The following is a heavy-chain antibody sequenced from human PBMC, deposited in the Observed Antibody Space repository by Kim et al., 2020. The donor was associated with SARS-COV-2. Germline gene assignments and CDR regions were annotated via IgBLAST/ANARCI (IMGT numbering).Heavy chain of an antibody. J-gene: IGHJ4*02. Sequence: SETLSLTCTVSGGSISSYYWSWIRQPPGKGLEWIGYIYYSGSTNYNPSLKSRVTISVDTSKNQFSLKLSSVTAADTAVYYCARDQQIFGVVSYFDYWGQGTLVTVSS. CDR3: ARDQQIFGVVSYFDY. V-gene: IGHV4-59*13. D-gene: IGHD3-3*01. CDR1: GGSISSYY. CDR2: IYYSGST.